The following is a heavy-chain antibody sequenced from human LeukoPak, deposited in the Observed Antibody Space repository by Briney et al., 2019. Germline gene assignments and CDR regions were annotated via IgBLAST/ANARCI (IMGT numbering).Heavy chain of an antibody. CDR1: GFTFSSFN. V-gene: IGHV3-21*01. CDR2: ISSRQNDI. D-gene: IGHD6-19*01. J-gene: IGHJ4*02. Sequence: GGSLRLSCAASGFTFSSFNTNWVRQTPGKGLEWVSSISSRQNDIQYADSLEGRFTISRDNAKNSLYLQMNSLRAEDTAVYFCAREVGSGWNYFDLWGQGTLVTVSS. CDR3: AREVGSGWNYFDL.